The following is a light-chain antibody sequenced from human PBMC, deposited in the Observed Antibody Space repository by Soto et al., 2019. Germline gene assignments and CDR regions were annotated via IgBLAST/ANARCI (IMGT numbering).Light chain of an antibody. Sequence: EIVLTQSPATLSLSPGERATLSCRASEGVRNDLIWYQQKPGLPPRLLIYDTSTRATGIPARFSGSGSGTDYTLTISSLEPEDFGVYYCQQRSSWPLTFGGGTKVEIK. CDR1: EGVRND. J-gene: IGKJ4*01. CDR3: QQRSSWPLT. CDR2: DTS. V-gene: IGKV3-11*01.